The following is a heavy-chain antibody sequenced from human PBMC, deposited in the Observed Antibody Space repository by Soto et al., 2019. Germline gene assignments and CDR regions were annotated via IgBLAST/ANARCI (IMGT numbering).Heavy chain of an antibody. CDR3: ATEYCSGGSCYSNAFDI. Sequence: ASVKVSCKVSGYTLTELSMHWARQAPGKGLEWMGGFDPEDGETIYAQKFQGRVTMTEDTSTDTAYMELSSLRSEDTAVYYCATEYCSGGSCYSNAFDIWGQGTMVTVSS. CDR1: GYTLTELS. J-gene: IGHJ3*02. CDR2: FDPEDGET. D-gene: IGHD2-15*01. V-gene: IGHV1-24*01.